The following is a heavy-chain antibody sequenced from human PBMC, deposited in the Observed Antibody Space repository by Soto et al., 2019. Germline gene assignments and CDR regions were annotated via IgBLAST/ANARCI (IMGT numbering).Heavy chain of an antibody. V-gene: IGHV3-33*01. J-gene: IGHJ4*02. D-gene: IGHD2-15*01. CDR1: GFTFSSYG. CDR2: IWYDGSNK. Sequence: QVQLVESGGGVVQPGRSLRLSCAAAGFTFSSYGMHWVRQAPGKGLEWVAVIWYDGSNKYYADSVKGQFTISRDTSKNTLYLQMNSLRAEDTAVYYCARDQGYCSGGSCYRFDYWGQGTLVTVSS. CDR3: ARDQGYCSGGSCYRFDY.